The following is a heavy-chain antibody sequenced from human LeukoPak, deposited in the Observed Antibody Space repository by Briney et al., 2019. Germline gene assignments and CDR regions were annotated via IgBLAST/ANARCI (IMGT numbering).Heavy chain of an antibody. V-gene: IGHV3-23*01. D-gene: IGHD5-18*01. CDR1: GFTFSSYA. Sequence: PGGSLRLSCAASGFTFSSYAMSWVRQAPGKGLEWVSAISGSGGSTYYADSVKGRFTISRDNSKNTLYLQMNSLRAEDTAVYYCAKALGYSYGLLYFDYWGHGTLVTVSS. CDR3: AKALGYSYGLLYFDY. J-gene: IGHJ4*01. CDR2: ISGSGGST.